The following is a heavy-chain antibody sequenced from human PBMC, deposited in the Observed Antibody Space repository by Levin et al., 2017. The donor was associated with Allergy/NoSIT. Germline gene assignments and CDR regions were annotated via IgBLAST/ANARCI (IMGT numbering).Heavy chain of an antibody. J-gene: IGHJ4*02. V-gene: IGHV4-59*01. CDR3: ARRNYGDYDHYFDY. CDR2: ISYTGNT. CDR1: FFSLPLSS. Sequence: SETLSLTFPFSFFSLPLSSFLFLLPPPLKGLEWIGYISYTGNTNYNPSLKSRVTISVDTSKNHFSLRLNSMTAADTAVYYCARRNYGDYDHYFDYWGQGTLVTVSS. D-gene: IGHD4-17*01.